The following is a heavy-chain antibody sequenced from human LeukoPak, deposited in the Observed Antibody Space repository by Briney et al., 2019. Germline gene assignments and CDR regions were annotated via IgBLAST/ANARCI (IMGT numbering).Heavy chain of an antibody. Sequence: KTSETLSPTCAVYGGSFSGYYWSWIRQPPGKGLEWIGEINHSGSTNYDPSLKSRVTISVDTSKNQFSLKLSSVTAADTAVYYCARGHRTTHFDYWGQGTLVTVSS. CDR3: ARGHRTTHFDY. CDR1: GGSFSGYY. CDR2: INHSGST. J-gene: IGHJ4*02. D-gene: IGHD1-1*01. V-gene: IGHV4-34*01.